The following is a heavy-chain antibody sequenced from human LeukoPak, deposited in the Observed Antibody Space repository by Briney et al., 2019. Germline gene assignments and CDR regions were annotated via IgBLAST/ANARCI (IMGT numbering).Heavy chain of an antibody. V-gene: IGHV1-46*01. D-gene: IGHD2-15*01. J-gene: IGHJ6*02. CDR3: AREALCSGCRVYGMDV. CDR1: GYTFTNYY. CDR2: IDPSGGST. Sequence: ASVKVSCKVSGYTFTNYYIHWVRQAPGQGLEWMGMIDPSGGSTSYAQNFQGRVTMTRDTSTSTVYMELNSLRSEDTAVYYCAREALCSGCRVYGMDVWGQGTTVTVSS.